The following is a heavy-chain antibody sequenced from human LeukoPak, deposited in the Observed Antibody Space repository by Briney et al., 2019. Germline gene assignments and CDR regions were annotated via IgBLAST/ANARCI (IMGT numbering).Heavy chain of an antibody. CDR1: GGSISSYY. CDR3: ARASIVVVPAAMQADDYYYMDV. V-gene: IGHV4-4*07. J-gene: IGHJ6*03. CDR2: IYTSGST. Sequence: PSETLSLTCTVSGGSISSYYWSWIRQPAGKGLEWIGRIYTSGSTNYNPSLKSRVTMSVDTSKNRFSLKLSSVTAADTAVYYCARASIVVVPAAMQADDYYYMDVWGKGTTVTVSS. D-gene: IGHD2-2*01.